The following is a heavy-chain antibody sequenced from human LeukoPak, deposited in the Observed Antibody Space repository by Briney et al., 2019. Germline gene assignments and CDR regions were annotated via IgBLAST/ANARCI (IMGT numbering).Heavy chain of an antibody. CDR3: ASGVATIKGQFDY. CDR2: INPNSGGT. J-gene: IGHJ4*02. V-gene: IGHV1-2*06. CDR1: GYTFTGYY. Sequence: GASVPVSCTASGYTFTGYYMHWVRQAPGQGLEWMGRINPNSGGTNYAQKFQGRVTMTRDTSISTAYMELSRLRSDDTAVYYCASGVATIKGQFDYWGQGTLVTVSS. D-gene: IGHD5-12*01.